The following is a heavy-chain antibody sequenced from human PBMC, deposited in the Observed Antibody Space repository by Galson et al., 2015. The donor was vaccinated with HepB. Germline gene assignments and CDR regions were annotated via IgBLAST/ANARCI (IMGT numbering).Heavy chain of an antibody. CDR3: ARHDSSGYHWWFLDH. J-gene: IGHJ4*02. D-gene: IGHD3-22*01. V-gene: IGHV4-59*08. CDR1: GGSISGFY. CDR2: IFYSGST. Sequence: LSLTCTVSGGSISGFYWSWFRQPPGKGLEWIGYIFYSGSTSYNPSLKSRLSISVDTSKNQFSLNLSGVTAADTAVYYCARHDSSGYHWWFLDHWGLGTLVTVSS.